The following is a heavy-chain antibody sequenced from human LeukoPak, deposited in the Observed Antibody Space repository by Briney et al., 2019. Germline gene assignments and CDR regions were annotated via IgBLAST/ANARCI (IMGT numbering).Heavy chain of an antibody. CDR2: ISSSSSYI. D-gene: IGHD3-10*01. J-gene: IGHJ3*02. CDR1: GVTFSRYT. V-gene: IGHV3-21*01. CDR3: ARDEGSYGSGISAFDI. Sequence: GGSLRLSCVASGVTFSRYTMNWVRQAPGKGLEWVSSISSSSSYIYYADSVKGRFTISRDNAKNSLDLQMNSLRAEDTAVYYCARDEGSYGSGISAFDIWGQGTMVTVSS.